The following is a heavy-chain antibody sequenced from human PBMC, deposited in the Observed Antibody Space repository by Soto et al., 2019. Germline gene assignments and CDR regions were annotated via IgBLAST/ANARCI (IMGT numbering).Heavy chain of an antibody. CDR2: IYYSGST. J-gene: IGHJ6*02. V-gene: IGHV4-59*01. CDR3: ARGGYSYGSYYYYYGMDV. Sequence: SETLSLTCTVSGGSISSYYWSWIRQPPGKGLEWLGYIYYSGSTNYNPSLKSRVTISVDTSKNQFSLKLSSVTAADTAVYYCARGGYSYGSYYYYYGMDVWGQGTTVTVSS. CDR1: GGSISSYY. D-gene: IGHD5-18*01.